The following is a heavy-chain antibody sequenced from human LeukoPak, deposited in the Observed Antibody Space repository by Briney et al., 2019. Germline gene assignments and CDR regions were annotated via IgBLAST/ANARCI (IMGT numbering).Heavy chain of an antibody. CDR3: AKVGVYGSGRSDYYFDY. J-gene: IGHJ4*02. CDR1: GFSLDTYA. Sequence: GGSLRLSCVASGFSLDTYAMHWVRQAPGKGLEWVALISSHGDNKYYADSVKGRFTISRDNSKNTLYLQMNSLRAEDTAVYYCAKVGVYGSGRSDYYFDYWGQGTLVTVSS. D-gene: IGHD3-10*01. V-gene: IGHV3-30-3*01. CDR2: ISSHGDNK.